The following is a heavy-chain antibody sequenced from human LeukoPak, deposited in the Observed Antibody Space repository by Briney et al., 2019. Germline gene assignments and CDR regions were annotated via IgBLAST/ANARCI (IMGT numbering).Heavy chain of an antibody. CDR1: GYTFTSYG. V-gene: IGHV1-18*01. D-gene: IGHD3-3*01. CDR3: ARFLPYYDFWSGHTPGGDY. CDR2: ISAYNGNT. Sequence: ASVKVSCKASGYTFTSYGISWVRQAPGQGLEWMGWISAYNGNTNYAQKLQGRVTMTTDTSTSTAYMELRSLRSDDTAVYYCARFLPYYDFWSGHTPGGDYWGQGTLVTVSS. J-gene: IGHJ4*02.